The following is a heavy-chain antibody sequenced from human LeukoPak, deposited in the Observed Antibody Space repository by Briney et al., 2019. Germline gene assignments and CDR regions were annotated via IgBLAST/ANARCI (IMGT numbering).Heavy chain of an antibody. D-gene: IGHD2-2*01. Sequence: QPGGSLRLSCAASGFTFSSYAMSWVRQAPGKGLEWVSAISGSGGSTYYADSVKGRFTISRDNSKNTLYLQMNSLRAEDTAVYYCAKALGCCSSTSCYNWFDPWGQGTLVTVSS. CDR1: GFTFSSYA. CDR2: ISGSGGST. J-gene: IGHJ5*02. V-gene: IGHV3-23*01. CDR3: AKALGCCSSTSCYNWFDP.